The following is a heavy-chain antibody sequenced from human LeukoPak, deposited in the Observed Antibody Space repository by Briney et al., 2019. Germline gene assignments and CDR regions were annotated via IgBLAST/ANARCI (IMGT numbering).Heavy chain of an antibody. CDR2: MNPNNGNT. CDR3: ARDSPLKRSAYYDSSGYYFYPGRGSRVLFAD. Sequence: ASVKVSCKASGYTFTSYDINWVRQAPGQGLEWMGWMNPNNGNTGYAQKFHGRVTITRNASISTVYMELSSLRSEDTAVYYCARDSPLKRSAYYDSSGYYFYPGRGSRVLFADWGQGTLVTVSS. D-gene: IGHD3-22*01. V-gene: IGHV1-8*03. CDR1: GYTFTSYD. J-gene: IGHJ4*02.